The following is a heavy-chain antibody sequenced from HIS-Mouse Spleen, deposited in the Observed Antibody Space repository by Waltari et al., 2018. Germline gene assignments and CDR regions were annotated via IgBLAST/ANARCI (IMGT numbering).Heavy chain of an antibody. CDR2: IYYSGST. Sequence: QLQLQESGPGLVKPSETLSLTCTVSGGSIRSSSYYWGGSGQPSGKGLEWNGSIYYSGSTYYNPSLKSRVTISVDTSKNQFSLKLSSVTAADTAVYYCAREIPYSSSWYDWYFDLWGRGTLVTVSS. D-gene: IGHD6-13*01. CDR1: GGSIRSSSYY. J-gene: IGHJ2*01. CDR3: AREIPYSSSWYDWYFDL. V-gene: IGHV4-39*07.